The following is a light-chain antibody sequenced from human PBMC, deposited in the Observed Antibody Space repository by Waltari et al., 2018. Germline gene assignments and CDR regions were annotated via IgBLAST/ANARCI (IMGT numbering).Light chain of an antibody. CDR3: SSYTSSFTEV. CDR1: TSDVGGYNY. J-gene: IGLJ3*02. CDR2: DVS. Sequence: QSALTQPASVSGSPGQSITISCTGTTSDVGGYNYVSWYQQHPGKAPNLMIYDVSNRPHGVSNRFSGSKSGNTASLTISGLQAEDEADYYCSSYTSSFTEVFGGGTKLTVL. V-gene: IGLV2-14*03.